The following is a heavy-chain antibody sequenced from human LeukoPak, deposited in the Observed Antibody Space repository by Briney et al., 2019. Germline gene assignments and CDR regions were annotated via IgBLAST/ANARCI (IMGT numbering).Heavy chain of an antibody. D-gene: IGHD1-1*01. J-gene: IGHJ4*02. Sequence: SETLSLTCAVSGGSISSYYWSWIRQPPGKGLEWIGYIYYSGSTNYNTSLKSRVTMSADTSKNQFSLKLSSVTAADTAVYFCARHEGYRCAFAYWGQGTLVTVSS. CDR2: IYYSGST. V-gene: IGHV4-59*08. CDR3: ARHEGYRCAFAY. CDR1: GGSISSYY.